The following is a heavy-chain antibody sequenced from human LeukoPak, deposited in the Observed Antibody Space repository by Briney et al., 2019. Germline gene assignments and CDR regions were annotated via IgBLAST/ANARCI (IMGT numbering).Heavy chain of an antibody. Sequence: ASVKVSCKASGYTFTVNHVHWVRQAPGQGLEWMGWNDPNSGGTKYAQEFQDRVAMTSDTSNSTAYMELSGLRSDDTAVYFCAREADIVSFDLWGRGTRVTVSS. CDR2: NDPNSGGT. D-gene: IGHD3-16*02. CDR1: GYTFTVNH. J-gene: IGHJ2*01. CDR3: AREADIVSFDL. V-gene: IGHV1-2*02.